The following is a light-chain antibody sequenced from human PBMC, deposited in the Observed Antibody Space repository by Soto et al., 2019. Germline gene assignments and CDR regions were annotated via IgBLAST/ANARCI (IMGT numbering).Light chain of an antibody. Sequence: EVVLTQSPGTLSLSPGESATLSCRASQSVSSNYLAWYQQKPGQAPRLLIYGVSTRATGIPDRFSGSGSGIDFSLPISRLEPEDFALYYCRKYFTSPLTFGGGTKVEIK. CDR3: RKYFTSPLT. V-gene: IGKV3-20*01. CDR1: QSVSSNY. J-gene: IGKJ4*01. CDR2: GVS.